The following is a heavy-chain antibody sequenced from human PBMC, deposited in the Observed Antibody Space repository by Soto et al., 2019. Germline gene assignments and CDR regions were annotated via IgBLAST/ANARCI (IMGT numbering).Heavy chain of an antibody. CDR1: GGSFSGYY. CDR3: ARGTWVRSAFDI. Sequence: QVQLQQWGAGLLKPSETLSLTCAVYGGSFSGYYWSWIRQPPGKGLEWIGEINHSGSTNYNPSFKSRXXIXVAXSKNQFSLKLSSVTAADTAVYYCARGTWVRSAFDIWGQGTMVTVSS. J-gene: IGHJ3*02. V-gene: IGHV4-34*01. CDR2: INHSGST. D-gene: IGHD3-10*01.